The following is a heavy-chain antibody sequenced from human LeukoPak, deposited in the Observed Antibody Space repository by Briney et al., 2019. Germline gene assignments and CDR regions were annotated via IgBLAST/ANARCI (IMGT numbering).Heavy chain of an antibody. CDR3: ASRVGHYGDYDYFQH. D-gene: IGHD4-17*01. Sequence: ASVKVSCKASGYTFTGYGISWVRQAPGQGLEWMGWISAYNGNTNYAQKLQGRVTMTTDTSTSTAYMELSSLRSEDTAVYYCASRVGHYGDYDYFQHWGQGTLVTVSS. CDR1: GYTFTGYG. J-gene: IGHJ1*01. V-gene: IGHV1-18*01. CDR2: ISAYNGNT.